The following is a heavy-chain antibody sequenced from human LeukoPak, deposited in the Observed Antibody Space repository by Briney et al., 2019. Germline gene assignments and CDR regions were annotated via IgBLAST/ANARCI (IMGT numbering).Heavy chain of an antibody. CDR2: IRSKAYGGTT. CDR3: TSYYYDSSGYGVPFDY. D-gene: IGHD3-22*01. Sequence: GGSLRLSCAASGFTVSSNYMSWVRQAPGKGLEWVGFIRSKAYGGTTEYAASVKGRFTISRDDSKSIAYLQMNSLKTEDTAVYYCTSYYYDSSGYGVPFDYWGQGTLVTVSS. V-gene: IGHV3-49*04. CDR1: GFTVSSNY. J-gene: IGHJ4*02.